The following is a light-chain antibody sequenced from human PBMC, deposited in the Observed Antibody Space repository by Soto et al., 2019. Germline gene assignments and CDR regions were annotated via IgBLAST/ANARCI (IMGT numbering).Light chain of an antibody. Sequence: IRMIQYAPTLSAYVKDRVTIPCRASQSISSWLAWYQQKPGKAPKLLIYDASSLESGVPSRFSGSGSGTEFTLTITSLQPDDFATYYCQQYNSYPWTFGQRTKVDI. V-gene: IGKV1-5*01. CDR1: QSISSW. CDR3: QQYNSYPWT. J-gene: IGKJ1*01. CDR2: DAS.